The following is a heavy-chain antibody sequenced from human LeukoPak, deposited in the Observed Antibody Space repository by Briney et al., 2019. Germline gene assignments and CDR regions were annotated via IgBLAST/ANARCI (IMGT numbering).Heavy chain of an antibody. Sequence: SETLSLTCTVSGGSISSSSYYWGWIRQPPGKGLEWIGSIYYSGSTYYNPSLKSRVTISVDTSKNQFSLKLSSVTAADTAVYYCARLIYYYGSGYYFDYWGQGTLVTVSS. CDR1: GGSISSSSYY. V-gene: IGHV4-39*01. CDR3: ARLIYYYGSGYYFDY. J-gene: IGHJ4*02. CDR2: IYYSGST. D-gene: IGHD3-10*01.